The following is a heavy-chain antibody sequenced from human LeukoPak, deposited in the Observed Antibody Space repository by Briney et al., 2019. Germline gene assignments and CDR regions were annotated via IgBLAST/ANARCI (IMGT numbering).Heavy chain of an antibody. CDR2: ISAYNGNT. D-gene: IGHD6-13*01. V-gene: IGHV1-18*01. J-gene: IGHJ5*02. Sequence: ASVKVSCKASGYTFISYGISWVRQAPGQGLEWMGWISAYNGNTNYAQKFQGRVTMTTDTSTSTVYMEVRGLRSDDTAMYYCARDVGITVADSFDPWGQGTLVTVSS. CDR1: GYTFISYG. CDR3: ARDVGITVADSFDP.